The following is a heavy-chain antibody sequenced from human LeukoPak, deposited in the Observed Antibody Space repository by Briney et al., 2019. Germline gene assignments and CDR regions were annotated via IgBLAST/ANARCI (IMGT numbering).Heavy chain of an antibody. Sequence: SQTLSLTCTVSGGSISGSSCYWGWIRHSPGRGLEWIGSIYYSDSGQMFYNPSLKSRVTMSADTSKNQFSLRVTSVTAADTAVYYCARRPPALGAFDIWGQGTMVSVSS. CDR1: GGSISGSSCY. J-gene: IGHJ3*02. CDR3: ARRPPALGAFDI. CDR2: IYYSDSGQM. V-gene: IGHV4-39*01.